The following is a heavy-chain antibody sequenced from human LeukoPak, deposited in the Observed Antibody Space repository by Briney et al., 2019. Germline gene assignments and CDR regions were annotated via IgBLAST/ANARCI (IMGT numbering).Heavy chain of an antibody. J-gene: IGHJ4*02. CDR1: GYSIRIGYY. V-gene: IGHV4-38-2*02. D-gene: IGHD6-13*01. CDR3: ARELGYSSNWYG. CDR2: IHHSGIT. Sequence: PSETLSLTCTVSGYSIRIGYYWGWIQQPPGKGLEWIGSIHHSGITYYNPSLKSRVTMSVDTTKNQFSLKVTSVTAADTAVYYCARELGYSSNWYGWGQGALVTVSS.